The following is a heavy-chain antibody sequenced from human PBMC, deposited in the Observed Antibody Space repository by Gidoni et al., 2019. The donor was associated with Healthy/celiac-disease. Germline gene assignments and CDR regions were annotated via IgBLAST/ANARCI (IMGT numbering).Heavy chain of an antibody. CDR1: GFTFSSYA. V-gene: IGHV3-23*01. Sequence: EVQLLESGGGLVQPGGSLRLSCAASGFTFSSYAMSWVRQAPGKGLEWVSAISGSGGSTYYADAVKGRFTISRDNSKNTLYLQMNSLRAEDTAVYYCAKVRGWQQLVRVFDYWGQGTLVTVSS. CDR2: ISGSGGST. CDR3: AKVRGWQQLVRVFDY. D-gene: IGHD6-13*01. J-gene: IGHJ4*02.